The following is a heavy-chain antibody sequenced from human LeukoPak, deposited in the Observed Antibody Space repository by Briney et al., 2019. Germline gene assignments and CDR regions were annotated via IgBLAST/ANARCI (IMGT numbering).Heavy chain of an antibody. Sequence: SETLSLTCTVSGGSVSSSSYYWAWIRQPPGEGLEWIGSIYHSGSTYYNPSLKSRVTISVDTSKNQFSLKLTSVTAADTAVYHCAKKGYYYYIDVWGTGTTVTVS. CDR3: AKKGYYYYIDV. CDR1: GGSVSSSSYY. J-gene: IGHJ6*03. CDR2: IYHSGST. V-gene: IGHV4-39*07.